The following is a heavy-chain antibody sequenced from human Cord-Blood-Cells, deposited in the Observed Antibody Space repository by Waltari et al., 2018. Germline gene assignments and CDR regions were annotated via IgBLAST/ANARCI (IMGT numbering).Heavy chain of an antibody. CDR1: GYSISSGYY. D-gene: IGHD1-26*01. Sequence: QVQLQESGPGLVKPSETLSLTCAVSGYSISSGYYWGWIRQPPGKGLEWIGSIYHSGSTSYSPSLKTRVTISVDTSKNQFSLKLSSVTAADTAVYYCARGRTQGGWFDPWGQGTLVTVSS. J-gene: IGHJ5*02. V-gene: IGHV4-38-2*01. CDR3: ARGRTQGGWFDP. CDR2: IYHSGST.